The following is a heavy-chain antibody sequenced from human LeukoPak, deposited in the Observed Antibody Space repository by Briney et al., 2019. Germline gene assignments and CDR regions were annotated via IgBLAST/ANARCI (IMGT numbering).Heavy chain of an antibody. CDR1: GYTFINYG. CDR2: ISAYNGNT. Sequence: ASVKVSCKASGYTFINYGISWVRQAPGQGLEWMGWISAYNGNTNYAQKFQGRVTMTTDTSTSTAYMELRSLISDDTAVYHCARDCSGGSCLAIDAFDIWGQGTMVTVSS. CDR3: ARDCSGGSCLAIDAFDI. D-gene: IGHD2-15*01. V-gene: IGHV1-18*01. J-gene: IGHJ3*02.